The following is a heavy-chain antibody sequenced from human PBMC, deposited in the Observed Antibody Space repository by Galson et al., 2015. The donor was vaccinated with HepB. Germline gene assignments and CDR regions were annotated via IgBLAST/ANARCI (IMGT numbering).Heavy chain of an antibody. D-gene: IGHD3-10*01. CDR3: ARRPMVRGVIITEDYFDY. CDR2: ISAYNGNT. V-gene: IGHV1-18*04. Sequence: SVKVSCKASGYTFTSYGISWVRQAPGQGLEWMGWISAYNGNTNYAQKLQGRVTMTTDTSTSTAYMELRSLRSDDTAVYYCARRPMVRGVIITEDYFDYWGQGTLVTVSS. J-gene: IGHJ4*02. CDR1: GYTFTSYG.